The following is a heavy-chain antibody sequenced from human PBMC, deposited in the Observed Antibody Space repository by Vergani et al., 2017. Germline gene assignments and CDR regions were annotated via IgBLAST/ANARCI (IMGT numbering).Heavy chain of an antibody. J-gene: IGHJ4*02. V-gene: IGHV3-15*01. Sequence: EVQLVESGGGLVKPGGSLRLSCAASGFTFSNAWMSWVRQAPGKGLEWVGRIKSKTDGGTTDYAAPVKGRFTISRDDSKNTLYLQMNSLKTEDTAVYYCTTVMIVVPAAMAIDYWGQGTLVTVSS. CDR1: GFTFSNAW. CDR2: IKSKTDGGTT. CDR3: TTVMIVVPAAMAIDY. D-gene: IGHD2-2*01.